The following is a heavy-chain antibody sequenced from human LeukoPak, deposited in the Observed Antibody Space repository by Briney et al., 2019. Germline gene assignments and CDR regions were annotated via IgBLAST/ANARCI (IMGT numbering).Heavy chain of an antibody. V-gene: IGHV1-69*06. CDR2: IIPIFGTA. CDR1: GGTFSSYA. CDR3: ARAGEVYNSGSYLEY. J-gene: IGHJ4*02. Sequence: ASVKVSCKASGGTFSSYAISWVRQAPGQGLEWMGGIIPIFGTANYAQKFQGRVTITADKSTSTAYMELSSLRSEDTAVYCCARAGEVYNSGSYLEYWGQGTLVTVSS. D-gene: IGHD6-19*01.